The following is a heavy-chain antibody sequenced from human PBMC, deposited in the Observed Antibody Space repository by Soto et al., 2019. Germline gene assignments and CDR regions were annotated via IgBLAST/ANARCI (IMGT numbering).Heavy chain of an antibody. D-gene: IGHD3-22*01. CDR2: INHSGRV. CDR1: GGSFSGHS. V-gene: IGHV4-34*01. Sequence: SETLSLTCAVYGGSFSGHSWTWSRQSPGEGLEWIGDINHSGRVNYSPSLKSRVTISLDTSKNQFSLTLSAVTAADTAMYYCSTRAYDTNGYYRFDPWGQGTLVTVSS. J-gene: IGHJ5*01. CDR3: STRAYDTNGYYRFDP.